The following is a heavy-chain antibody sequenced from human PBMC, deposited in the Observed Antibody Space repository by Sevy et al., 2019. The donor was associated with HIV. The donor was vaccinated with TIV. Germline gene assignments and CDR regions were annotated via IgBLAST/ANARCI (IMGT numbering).Heavy chain of an antibody. CDR3: ARADVDRYYYYGMDV. CDR2: ISYDGSKR. J-gene: IGHJ6*02. CDR1: GFTFSSYA. Sequence: GESLKISCAASGFTFSSYAMHWVRQAPGKGLEWVAVISYDGSKRFHANSVKGRFSISRDKSKNMVYLQMNGLRIEDTAVYYCARADVDRYYYYGMDVWGQGTTVTVSS. V-gene: IGHV3-30*01.